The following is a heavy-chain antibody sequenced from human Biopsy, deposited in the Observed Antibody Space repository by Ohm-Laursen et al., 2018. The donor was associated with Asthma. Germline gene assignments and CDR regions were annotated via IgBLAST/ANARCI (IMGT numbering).Heavy chain of an antibody. CDR3: VGDGTDDAFDI. D-gene: IGHD1-1*01. Sequence: SLRLSCAASGFSFSNFAIHWVRQAPGKGLKWVGVISKDASTQDYADSVKGRFTMARDNSKNTLDLQMNSLREEDTAVYYCVGDGTDDAFDIWGQGTVVSVSS. J-gene: IGHJ3*02. CDR2: ISKDASTQ. CDR1: GFSFSNFA. V-gene: IGHV3-30*01.